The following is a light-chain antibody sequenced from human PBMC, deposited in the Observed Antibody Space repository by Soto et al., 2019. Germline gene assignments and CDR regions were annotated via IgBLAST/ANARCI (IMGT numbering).Light chain of an antibody. Sequence: QSVLTRPASVSGYPGQSITISCTGTSSDVGGYNYVSWYQQHPGKAPKLMIYDVSNRPSGVSDRFSGSKSGNTASLTISGLQADDEADYYCSSYTSSSTLVYVFGSGTKVPV. V-gene: IGLV2-14*01. CDR2: DVS. CDR3: SSYTSSSTLVYV. J-gene: IGLJ1*01. CDR1: SSDVGGYNY.